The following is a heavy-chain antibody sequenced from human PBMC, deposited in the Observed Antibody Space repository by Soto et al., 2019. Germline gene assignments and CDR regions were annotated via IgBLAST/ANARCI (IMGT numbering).Heavy chain of an antibody. V-gene: IGHV4-34*01. Sequence: PSETLSLTCAVYGGSFSDYSWSWIRQPPGTGLEWIGEINHSGSTNYSPSLKSRLTISVDTSKNQFSLKLSSVTAADTAVYYCAGERVVVVPAAVRVWDYYYYYGMDVWGRGTTVTVSS. D-gene: IGHD2-2*02. CDR1: GGSFSDYS. CDR2: INHSGST. J-gene: IGHJ6*02. CDR3: AGERVVVVPAAVRVWDYYYYYGMDV.